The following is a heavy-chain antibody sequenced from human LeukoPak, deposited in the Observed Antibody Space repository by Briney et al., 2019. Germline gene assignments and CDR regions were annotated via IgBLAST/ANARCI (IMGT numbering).Heavy chain of an antibody. D-gene: IGHD3-16*01. Sequence: WVRQAPGXGLEWVGRIKRKTDGETTEYVAPVKGRFTISRDDSKNTLYLQMNSLKTEDTGVYYCATASSGLFYWGQGTLVTVSS. CDR2: IKRKTDGETT. CDR3: ATASSGLFY. V-gene: IGHV3-15*01. J-gene: IGHJ4*02.